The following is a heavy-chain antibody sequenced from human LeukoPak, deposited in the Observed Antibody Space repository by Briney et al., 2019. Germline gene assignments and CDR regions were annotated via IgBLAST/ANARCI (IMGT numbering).Heavy chain of an antibody. CDR3: ARGLSYYYDSSLGAFDI. CDR2: ISYDGSNK. J-gene: IGHJ3*02. D-gene: IGHD3-22*01. Sequence: GGSLRLSCAASGFTFSSYAMQWVRQAPGKGLEWVAVISYDGSNKYYADSVKGRFTISRDNSKNTLYLQMNSLRAEDTAVYYCARGLSYYYDSSLGAFDIWGQGTMVTVSS. CDR1: GFTFSSYA. V-gene: IGHV3-30*04.